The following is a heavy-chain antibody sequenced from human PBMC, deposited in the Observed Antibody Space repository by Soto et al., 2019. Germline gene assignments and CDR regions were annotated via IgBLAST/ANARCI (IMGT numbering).Heavy chain of an antibody. CDR3: VKDAAPDLSSSSSGRDF. D-gene: IGHD6-6*01. Sequence: EVQLVESGGALVQPGRSLRLSCAASGFTFKNYAMHWVRQAPGKGLEWVSGTSWNSDRIAYADSVEGRFTVSRDNANNSLYLQLNSLRPEDTAFYYCVKDAAPDLSSSSSGRDFWGRGTLVTVSS. V-gene: IGHV3-9*01. CDR2: TSWNSDRI. CDR1: GFTFKNYA. J-gene: IGHJ4*02.